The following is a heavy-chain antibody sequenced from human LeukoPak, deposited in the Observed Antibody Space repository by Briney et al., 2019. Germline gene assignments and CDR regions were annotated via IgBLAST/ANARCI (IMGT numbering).Heavy chain of an antibody. Sequence: ASVKVSCKASGYTFTSYDINWVRQATGQGLEWMGWMNPNSGNTGYAQKFQGRVTMTRNTSISTAYMELSSLRSEDTAVYYCARRNYDFWSGYSLPLDYWGQGTLVTVSS. CDR1: GYTFTSYD. J-gene: IGHJ4*02. CDR2: MNPNSGNT. CDR3: ARRNYDFWSGYSLPLDY. D-gene: IGHD3-3*01. V-gene: IGHV1-8*01.